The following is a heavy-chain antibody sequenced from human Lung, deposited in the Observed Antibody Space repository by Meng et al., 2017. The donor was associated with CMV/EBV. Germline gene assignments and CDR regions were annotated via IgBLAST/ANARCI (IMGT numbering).Heavy chain of an antibody. D-gene: IGHD6-13*01. CDR3: ARLYSSSWFLPSGMDV. Sequence: SETXSLTCTVSGGSISSYYWSWIRQPPGKGLEWIGYIYYSGSTNYNPSLKSRVTISVDTSKNQFSLKLSSVTAADTAVYYCARLYSSSWFLPSGMDVWGQGXTVTVS. CDR2: IYYSGST. V-gene: IGHV4-59*01. CDR1: GGSISSYY. J-gene: IGHJ6*02.